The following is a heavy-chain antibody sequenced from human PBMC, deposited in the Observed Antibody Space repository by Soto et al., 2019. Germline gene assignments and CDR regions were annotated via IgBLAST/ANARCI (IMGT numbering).Heavy chain of an antibody. V-gene: IGHV3-30*18. CDR3: AKDSLNESIAPRFDYYGMDV. Sequence: GGSLRLSCAASGFTFSSYGMHWVRQAPGKGLEWVAVISYDGSNKYYADSVKGRFTISRDNSKNTLYLQMNSLRAEDTAVYYCAKDSLNESIAPRFDYYGMDVWGQGTTVTVSS. D-gene: IGHD6-6*01. CDR1: GFTFSSYG. J-gene: IGHJ6*02. CDR2: ISYDGSNK.